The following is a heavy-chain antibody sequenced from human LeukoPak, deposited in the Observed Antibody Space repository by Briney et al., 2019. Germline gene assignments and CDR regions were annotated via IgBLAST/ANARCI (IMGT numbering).Heavy chain of an antibody. J-gene: IGHJ4*02. Sequence: PSETLSLTCTVSGYSISSGYFWGWMRQPPGKGLEWIGSIYQSETAHYNPSLKSRVTISVDTSKNQFSLKLRSVMAADTAVYYCARVGYSSSWLYFDYWGQGTLVTVSS. CDR2: IYQSETA. CDR3: ARVGYSSSWLYFDY. D-gene: IGHD6-13*01. CDR1: GYSISSGYF. V-gene: IGHV4-38-2*02.